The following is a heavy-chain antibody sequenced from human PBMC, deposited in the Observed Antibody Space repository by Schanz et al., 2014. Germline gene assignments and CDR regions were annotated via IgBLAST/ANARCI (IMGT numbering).Heavy chain of an antibody. D-gene: IGHD1-26*01. CDR2: ISGSGGST. J-gene: IGHJ2*01. CDR1: GFTFSSYA. Sequence: EVQLLESGGGLVQPGGSLRLSCAASGFTFSSYAMSWVRQAPGKGLEWVSAISGSGGSTYYADSVKGRFTISRDNSKNTVYLQMNSLRVEDTAVYYCARNRGSGGQNWYFDLWGRGTLVTVSS. CDR3: ARNRGSGGQNWYFDL. V-gene: IGHV3-23*01.